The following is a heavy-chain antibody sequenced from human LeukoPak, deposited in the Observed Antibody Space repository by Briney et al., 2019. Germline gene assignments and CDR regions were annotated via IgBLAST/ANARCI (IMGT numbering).Heavy chain of an antibody. D-gene: IGHD2-2*02. J-gene: IGHJ6*03. Sequence: GGSLRLSCEASGFTLSTYWMSWVRQAPGKGLEWVANIKEDGGEKYYVDSVKGRFTISRDNAKNSPYLQMNSLRAEDAAVYYCARAAGYQLLYGYYYYMDVWGKGTTVTVSS. CDR3: ARAAGYQLLYGYYYYMDV. CDR1: GFTLSTYW. CDR2: IKEDGGEK. V-gene: IGHV3-7*01.